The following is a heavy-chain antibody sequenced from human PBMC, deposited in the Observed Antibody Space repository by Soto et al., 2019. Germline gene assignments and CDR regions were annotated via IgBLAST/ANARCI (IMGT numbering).Heavy chain of an antibody. CDR2: IIPIFGTA. D-gene: IGHD4-17*01. Sequence: VASMKVSCKASGGTFSSYAISWVRQAPGQGLEWMGGIIPIFGTANYAQKFQGRVTITADKSTSTAYMELSSLRSEDTAVYYCARGGATTVTTDYYYYYGMDVWGQGTTVTVSS. CDR1: GGTFSSYA. J-gene: IGHJ6*02. V-gene: IGHV1-69*06. CDR3: ARGGATTVTTDYYYYYGMDV.